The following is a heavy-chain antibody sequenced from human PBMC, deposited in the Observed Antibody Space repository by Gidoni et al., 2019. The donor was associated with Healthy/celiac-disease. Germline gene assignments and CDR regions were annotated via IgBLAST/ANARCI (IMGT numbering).Heavy chain of an antibody. Sequence: QVQLQQWGAGLLKPSETLSLTCAVYGGSFSGYYWSWIRQPPGKGLEWIGEINHSGSTNYNPSLKSRVTISVDTSKNQFSLKLSSVTAADTAVYYCARVKYSSGWGLKYYYYYGMDVWGQGTTVTVSS. CDR2: INHSGST. V-gene: IGHV4-34*01. CDR3: ARVKYSSGWGLKYYYYYGMDV. J-gene: IGHJ6*02. CDR1: GGSFSGYY. D-gene: IGHD6-19*01.